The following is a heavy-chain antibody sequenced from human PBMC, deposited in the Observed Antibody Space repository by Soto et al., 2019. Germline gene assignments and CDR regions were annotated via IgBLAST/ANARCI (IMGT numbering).Heavy chain of an antibody. Sequence: QVQLQESGPGLVKPSETLSLTCTVSDGSVSSGNYYWSWIRQPPGKGLEWIGNVYYIGNTNYNPSLKSRVTISVDTFKNQFSLNMNSVTAADTAVYYCATDREAHPHGPGMDVWGQGTTVTVSS. CDR3: ATDREAHPHGPGMDV. D-gene: IGHD1-26*01. CDR2: VYYIGNT. J-gene: IGHJ6*02. CDR1: DGSVSSGNYY. V-gene: IGHV4-61*01.